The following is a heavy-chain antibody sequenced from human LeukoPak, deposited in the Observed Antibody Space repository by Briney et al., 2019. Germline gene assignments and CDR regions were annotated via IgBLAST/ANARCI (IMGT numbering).Heavy chain of an antibody. Sequence: ASVKVSCKASGGTFSSYAISWVRQAPGQGLEWMGGIIPIFGTANYAQKFQGRVTITADKSTSTAYMELSSLRSEDTAVYYCARDLVWFGELRYAYYGMDVWGKGTTVTVSS. D-gene: IGHD3-10*01. CDR1: GGTFSSYA. CDR2: IIPIFGTA. V-gene: IGHV1-69*06. CDR3: ARDLVWFGELRYAYYGMDV. J-gene: IGHJ6*04.